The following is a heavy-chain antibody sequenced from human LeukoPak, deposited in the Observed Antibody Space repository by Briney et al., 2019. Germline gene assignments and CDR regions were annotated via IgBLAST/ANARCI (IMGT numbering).Heavy chain of an antibody. CDR2: INHSGST. CDR3: ARESGSSSWNFDY. J-gene: IGHJ4*02. Sequence: SETLSLTCAVYGGSFSGYYWSWIRQPPGKGLEWIGEINHSGSTNYNPSLKSRVNISVDTSKNQFSLKLSSVTAADTAVYYCARESGSSSWNFDYWGQGTLVTVSS. D-gene: IGHD6-13*01. V-gene: IGHV4-34*01. CDR1: GGSFSGYY.